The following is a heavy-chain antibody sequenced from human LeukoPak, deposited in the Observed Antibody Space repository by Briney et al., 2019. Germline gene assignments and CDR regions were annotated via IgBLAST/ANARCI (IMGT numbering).Heavy chain of an antibody. J-gene: IGHJ4*02. V-gene: IGHV3-9*01. CDR1: GFTFDDYA. Sequence: PGRSLRLSCAASGFTFDDYAMHWVRQAPGKGLEWVSGISWNSGSIGYADSVKGRFTISRDNAKNSLYLQMNSLRAEDTALYYCAKITEYSSGWFDYWGQGTLVTVSS. D-gene: IGHD6-19*01. CDR2: ISWNSGSI. CDR3: AKITEYSSGWFDY.